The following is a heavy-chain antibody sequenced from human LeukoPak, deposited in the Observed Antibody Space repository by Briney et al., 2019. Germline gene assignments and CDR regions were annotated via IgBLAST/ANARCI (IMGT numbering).Heavy chain of an antibody. J-gene: IGHJ4*02. CDR2: ISGSGGST. CDR1: GFTFSSYA. V-gene: IGHV3-23*01. Sequence: GGSLRLSCAASGFTFSSYAMSWVRQAPGKGLEWVSAISGSGGSTYYADSVKGRFTISRDNSKNTLYLQMNSLKASDSAMYYCARGASYGSTGYHMGTFWGQGTLVTVSS. D-gene: IGHD3-10*01. CDR3: ARGASYGSTGYHMGTF.